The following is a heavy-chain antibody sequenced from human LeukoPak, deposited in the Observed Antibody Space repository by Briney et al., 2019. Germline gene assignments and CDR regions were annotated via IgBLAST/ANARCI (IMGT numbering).Heavy chain of an antibody. J-gene: IGHJ4*02. V-gene: IGHV4-39*07. CDR1: GGSISSSSYY. Sequence: SETLSLTCTVSGGSISSSSYYWGWIRQPPGKGLEWIGSIYYSGSTYYNPSLKSRVTISVDTSKNQFSLKLSSVTAADTAVYYCAKAWGVAGTGYYFDYWGQGTLATVSS. D-gene: IGHD6-19*01. CDR2: IYYSGST. CDR3: AKAWGVAGTGYYFDY.